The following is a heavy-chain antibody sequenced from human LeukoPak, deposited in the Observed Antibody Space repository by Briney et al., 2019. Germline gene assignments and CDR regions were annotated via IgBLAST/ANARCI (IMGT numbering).Heavy chain of an antibody. CDR1: GGSINNYY. CDR2: IYTSGST. Sequence: PSETLSLTCTVSGGSINNYYWNWIRQPAGRGLEWIGRIYTSGSTRYNPSLRGRVTMSVDMSKNQLSLNLNSVTAADTAVYYCAGDQSGSGGHNNDAFDIWGQGTMVTVSS. D-gene: IGHD3-16*01. J-gene: IGHJ3*02. CDR3: AGDQSGSGGHNNDAFDI. V-gene: IGHV4-4*07.